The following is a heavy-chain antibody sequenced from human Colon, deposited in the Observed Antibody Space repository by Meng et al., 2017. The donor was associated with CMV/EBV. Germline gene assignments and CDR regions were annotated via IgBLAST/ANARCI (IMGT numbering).Heavy chain of an antibody. CDR1: GFTFDDYA. Sequence: GGSLRLSCAAPGFTFDDYAMHWVRQAPGKGLEWVSGISWNSGSIGYADSVKGRFTISRDNAKNSLYLQMNSLRAEDTALYYCAKDSYDFWSGYYLNDAFDIWGQGTMVTVSS. D-gene: IGHD3-3*01. J-gene: IGHJ3*02. CDR3: AKDSYDFWSGYYLNDAFDI. V-gene: IGHV3-9*01. CDR2: ISWNSGSI.